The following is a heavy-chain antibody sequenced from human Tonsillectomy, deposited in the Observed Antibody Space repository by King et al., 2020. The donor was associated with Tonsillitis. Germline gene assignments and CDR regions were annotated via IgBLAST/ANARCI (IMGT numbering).Heavy chain of an antibody. D-gene: IGHD6-19*01. CDR2: IYSDGNST. CDR1: GFTFSSYW. CDR3: ARRGIAVAGLYWYFDL. V-gene: IGHV3-74*01. J-gene: IGHJ2*01. Sequence: QLVESWGGLVQPGGSLRLSCASAGFTFSSYWMHWVRQAPGNGLVWVSRIYSDGNSTNYADSVKCRFTISRDNAKNTLYLQMNSLRAEDTAVYYCARRGIAVAGLYWYFDLWGRGTLVTVSS.